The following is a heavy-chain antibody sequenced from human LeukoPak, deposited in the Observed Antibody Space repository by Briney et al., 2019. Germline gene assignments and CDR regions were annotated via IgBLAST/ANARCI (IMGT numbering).Heavy chain of an antibody. CDR3: ATWAFYHNLDV. J-gene: IGHJ6*02. D-gene: IGHD2/OR15-2a*01. V-gene: IGHV3-43*02. CDR1: GFTIGPYA. CDR2: IKADGSGT. Sequence: GGALRLSCAASGFTIGPYAMYWVRHGPGRGLEWVSVIKADGSGTFYADSVRGRFTTSRDNSKNSQYLQMNSLTSEDTALYYCATWAFYHNLDVWGQGTTVIVSS.